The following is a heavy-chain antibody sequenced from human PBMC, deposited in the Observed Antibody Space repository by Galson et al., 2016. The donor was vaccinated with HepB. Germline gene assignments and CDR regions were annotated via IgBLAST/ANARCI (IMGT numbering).Heavy chain of an antibody. Sequence: SLRLSCAASGFSFSNAWMNWVRQAPGKGLEWVGGIKSKPDGGTRDYAAPVKGRFSVSRDDSENTLYLQMNSLKTEDSAVYYCATGGSYSTNDPFDIWGQGTMVTVSS. CDR2: IKSKPDGGTR. V-gene: IGHV3-15*07. D-gene: IGHD1-26*01. CDR3: ATGGSYSTNDPFDI. CDR1: GFSFSNAW. J-gene: IGHJ3*02.